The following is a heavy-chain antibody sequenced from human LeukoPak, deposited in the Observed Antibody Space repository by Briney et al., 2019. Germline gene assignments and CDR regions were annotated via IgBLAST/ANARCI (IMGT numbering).Heavy chain of an antibody. CDR2: IYYSGST. J-gene: IGHJ5*02. D-gene: IGHD3-10*01. CDR1: GGSISSSSYY. CDR3: ARGDERVGFGDLSVWFDP. V-gene: IGHV4-39*07. Sequence: SETLSLTCTVSGGSISSSSYYWGWIRQPPGKGLEWIGSIYYSGSTYYNPSLKSRVTISVDTSKNQFSLKLSSVTAADTAVYYCARGDERVGFGDLSVWFDPWGQGTLVTVSS.